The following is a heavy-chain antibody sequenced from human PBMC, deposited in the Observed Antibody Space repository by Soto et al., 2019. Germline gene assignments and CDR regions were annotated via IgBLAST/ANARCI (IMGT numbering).Heavy chain of an antibody. D-gene: IGHD1-1*01. CDR2: IIPIFGTA. CDR3: ASRNPPDVRSYYYYGMDV. CDR1: GGTFSSYA. J-gene: IGHJ6*02. Sequence: QVQLVQSGAEVKKPGSSVKVSCKASGGTFSSYAISWVRQAPGQVLEWMGGIIPIFGTANDAQKFQGRVTITADESTSTAYMELSSLRSEDTAVYYCASRNPPDVRSYYYYGMDVWGQGTTVAVSS. V-gene: IGHV1-69*12.